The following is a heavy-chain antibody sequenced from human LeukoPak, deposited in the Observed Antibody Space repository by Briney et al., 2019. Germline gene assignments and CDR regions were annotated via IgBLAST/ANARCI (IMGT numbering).Heavy chain of an antibody. Sequence: SVKVSCKASGGTFSSYAISWVRQAPGQGLEWMGGIIPIFGTANYAQKFQGRVTITADESTSTAYMELSSLRSEDTAVYCCARADIVVVVAATAAFDIWGQGTMVTVSS. D-gene: IGHD2-15*01. CDR1: GGTFSSYA. CDR3: ARADIVVVVAATAAFDI. CDR2: IIPIFGTA. V-gene: IGHV1-69*01. J-gene: IGHJ3*02.